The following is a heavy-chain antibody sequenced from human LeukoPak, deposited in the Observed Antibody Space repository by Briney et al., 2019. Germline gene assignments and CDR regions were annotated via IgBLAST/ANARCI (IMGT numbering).Heavy chain of an antibody. CDR3: ARASGDIVETATMGSY. D-gene: IGHD5-18*01. CDR1: GVTFNSYS. J-gene: IGHJ4*02. Sequence: PGGPLRLSCAASGVTFNSYSMNWVRQAPGKGLERVSSISSSSSSIYYADSVKGRFTISRDNAKNSLYLQMNSLRAEDTAVYYCARASGDIVETATMGSYWGQGTLVTVSS. CDR2: ISSSSSSI. V-gene: IGHV3-21*01.